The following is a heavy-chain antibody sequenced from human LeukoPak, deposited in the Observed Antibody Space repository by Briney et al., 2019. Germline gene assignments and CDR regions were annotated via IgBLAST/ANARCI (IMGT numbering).Heavy chain of an antibody. J-gene: IGHJ4*02. D-gene: IGHD3-3*01. V-gene: IGHV4-34*01. CDR2: INHSGST. CDR3: ARARTYYDFWSGYYTGPYYFDY. Sequence: PSETLSLTCAVYAGSFSAHYWSWIRQSPGKGLEWIGDINHSGSTNYNPSLKSRVTISVDTPKNQFSLKLSSVTAADTAVYYCARARTYYDFWSGYYTGPYYFDYWGQGTLVTVSS. CDR1: AGSFSAHY.